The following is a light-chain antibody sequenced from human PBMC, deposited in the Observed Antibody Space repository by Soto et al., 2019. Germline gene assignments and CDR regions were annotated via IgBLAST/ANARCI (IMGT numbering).Light chain of an antibody. CDR3: QHYGDSPLT. Sequence: IVLTQSPATLSLSPGERATLSCRASQSVSNNYLAWYQQKPGQAPRLLVYGASSRATGIPERFSGSVSETDFTLSISRLEPEDFAVYYCQHYGDSPLTFGQGTRLEIK. V-gene: IGKV3-20*01. J-gene: IGKJ5*01. CDR1: QSVSNNY. CDR2: GAS.